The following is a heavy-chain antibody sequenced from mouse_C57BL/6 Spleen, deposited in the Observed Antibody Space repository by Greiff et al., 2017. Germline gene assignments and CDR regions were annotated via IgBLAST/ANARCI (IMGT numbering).Heavy chain of an antibody. Sequence: VQLQQSGPELVKPGASVKISCKASGYSFTGYYMNWVKQSPEKSLEWIGEINPSTGGTTYNQKFKAKATLTVDKSSSTAYMQLKSLTSEDSAVYYCARRGFTTVVAPDYWGQGTTLTVSS. CDR2: INPSTGGT. CDR1: GYSFTGYY. CDR3: ARRGFTTVVAPDY. J-gene: IGHJ2*01. V-gene: IGHV1-42*01. D-gene: IGHD1-1*01.